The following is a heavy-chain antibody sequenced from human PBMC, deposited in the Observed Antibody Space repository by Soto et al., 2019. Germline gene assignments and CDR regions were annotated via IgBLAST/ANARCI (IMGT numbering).Heavy chain of an antibody. Sequence: QMQLVQSGPEVKKPGTSVKVSCKASGFTFSHSAVQWVRQARGQRLEWIGWIVIGSGNTNYAQKFQERVTITRDMSTTTAYMELSSLRSEDTAVYYCATDKGDSYGYGSYWDQGTLVTVSS. CDR3: ATDKGDSYGYGSY. CDR1: GFTFSHSA. D-gene: IGHD5-18*01. CDR2: IVIGSGNT. V-gene: IGHV1-58*01. J-gene: IGHJ4*02.